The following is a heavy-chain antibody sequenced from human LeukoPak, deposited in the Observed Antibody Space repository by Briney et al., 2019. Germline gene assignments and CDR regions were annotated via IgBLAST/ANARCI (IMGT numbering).Heavy chain of an antibody. V-gene: IGHV5-51*01. J-gene: IGHJ3*02. CDR2: IYPGDSET. CDR3: ASITAVAHAFDI. CDR1: GYSFTNYW. Sequence: GESLKISCKGSGYSFTNYWIGRVRQRPGKGLEWMGIIYPGDSETRYSPSFQGQVTFSADKSITTAYLQWSSLKASDSAMYYCASITAVAHAFDIWGQGTMVTVSS. D-gene: IGHD4-23*01.